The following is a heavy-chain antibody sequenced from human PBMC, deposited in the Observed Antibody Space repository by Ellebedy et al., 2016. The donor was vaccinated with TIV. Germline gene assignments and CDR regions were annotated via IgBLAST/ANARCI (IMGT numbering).Heavy chain of an antibody. D-gene: IGHD3-22*01. CDR2: IYYSGST. CDR3: ARDSGYFNIDY. V-gene: IGHV4-59*12. Sequence: SETLSLXCTVSGGSISSYYWSWIRQPPGKGLEWIGYIYYSGSTNYNPSLKSRVTISVDTSKNQFSLKLSSVTAADTAVYYCARDSGYFNIDYWGQGTLVTVSS. CDR1: GGSISSYY. J-gene: IGHJ4*02.